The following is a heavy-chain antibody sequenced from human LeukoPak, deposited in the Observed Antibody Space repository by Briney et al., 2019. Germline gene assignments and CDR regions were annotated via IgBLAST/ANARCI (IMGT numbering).Heavy chain of an antibody. CDR1: GFAYDHCS. CDR3: VRGGVADGNYFGD. V-gene: IGHV3-48*01. J-gene: IGHJ4*02. D-gene: IGHD3-10*01. CDR2: ITGENKA. Sequence: HAGGSLRLACVGSGFAYDHCSMNWVRQAPGKGLEWLSYITGENKAYYADSLKGRFVISRDNAKNSVYLQMNSLSVEDTAFYYCVRGGVADGNYFGDWGQGTVVTVPS.